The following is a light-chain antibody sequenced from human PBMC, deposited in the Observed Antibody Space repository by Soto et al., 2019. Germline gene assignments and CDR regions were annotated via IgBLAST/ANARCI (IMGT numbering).Light chain of an antibody. V-gene: IGLV1-44*01. J-gene: IGLJ2*01. CDR3: AAWDDSLNGVI. Sequence: QSVLTQPPSASGTPGLGVTITCSGSSSNVGSNTVNWYQQLPGTAPKLLIYTNIQRPSGVPDRFSGFKSGTSASLAISGLQSEDEADYYCAAWDDSLNGVIFGGGTKLTVL. CDR2: TNI. CDR1: SSNVGSNT.